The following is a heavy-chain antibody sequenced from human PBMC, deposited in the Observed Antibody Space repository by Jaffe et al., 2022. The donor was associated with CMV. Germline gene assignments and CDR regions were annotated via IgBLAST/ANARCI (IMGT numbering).Heavy chain of an antibody. D-gene: IGHD6-19*01. Sequence: EVQLVETGGGLIQPGGSLRLSCAASGFTVSSNYMSWVRQAPGKGLEWVSVIYSGGSTYYADSVKGRFTISRDNSKNTLYLQMNSLRAEDTAVYYCARALFGSSGYYFDYWGQGTLVTVSS. CDR3: ARALFGSSGYYFDY. CDR2: IYSGGST. CDR1: GFTVSSNY. V-gene: IGHV3-53*02. J-gene: IGHJ4*02.